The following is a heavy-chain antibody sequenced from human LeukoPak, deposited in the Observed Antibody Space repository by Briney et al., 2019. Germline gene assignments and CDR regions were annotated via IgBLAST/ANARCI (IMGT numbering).Heavy chain of an antibody. D-gene: IGHD4-17*01. J-gene: IGHJ4*02. CDR3: ARGSYYGDYEAPFDY. Sequence: GGSLRLSCAASGFTFSSYGMSWVRQAPGKGLEWVSAISGSGCSTYYADSVKGRFTISRDNSKNTLYLQMNSLRAEDTAVYYCARGSYYGDYEAPFDYWGQGTLVTVSS. CDR1: GFTFSSYG. V-gene: IGHV3-23*01. CDR2: ISGSGCST.